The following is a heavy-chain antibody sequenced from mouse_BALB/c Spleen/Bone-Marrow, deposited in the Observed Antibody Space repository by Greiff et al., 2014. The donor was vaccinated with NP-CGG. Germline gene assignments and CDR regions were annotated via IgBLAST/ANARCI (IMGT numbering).Heavy chain of an antibody. V-gene: IGHV4-1*02. J-gene: IGHJ1*01. Sequence: VQLQQSGGGLVQPGGSLKLSCAASGFDFSRYWMTWVRQAPGKGLEWIGEINPDSSTINYTPSLKDKFIISRDNAKDTLYLQMSKARSEDTALYYCARPGYYGYQDVWGAGTTVTVSS. CDR3: ARPGYYGYQDV. CDR2: INPDSSTI. CDR1: GFDFSRYW. D-gene: IGHD1-2*01.